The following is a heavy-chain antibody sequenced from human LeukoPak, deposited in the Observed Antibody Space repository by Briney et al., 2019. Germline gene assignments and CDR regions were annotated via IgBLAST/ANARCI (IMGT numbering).Heavy chain of an antibody. CDR1: GYTFTQYY. CDR3: VSLKGAFDI. CDR2: INPDSGDT. J-gene: IGHJ3*02. Sequence: ASVKVSCKATGYTFTQYYIKWLRQAPGQGPEWMAWINPDSGDTNYAQKFQGRVTMTRDTSIGTAYMELRRLTSDDTAMYYCVSLKGAFDIRGQGTNVTVSS. V-gene: IGHV1-2*02.